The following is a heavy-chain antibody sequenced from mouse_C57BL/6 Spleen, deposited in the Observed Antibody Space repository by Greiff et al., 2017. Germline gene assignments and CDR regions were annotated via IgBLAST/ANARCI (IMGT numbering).Heavy chain of an antibody. CDR3: ARQIYYDYDVYAMDY. CDR1: GFTFSSYT. D-gene: IGHD2-4*01. J-gene: IGHJ4*01. CDR2: ISGGGGNT. Sequence: EVKLVESGGGLVKPGGSLKLSCAASGFTFSSYTMSWVRQTPEKRLEWVATISGGGGNTYYPDSVKGRFPISRDNAKNTLYLQMSSLRSEDTALYYCARQIYYDYDVYAMDYWGQGTSVTVSS. V-gene: IGHV5-9*01.